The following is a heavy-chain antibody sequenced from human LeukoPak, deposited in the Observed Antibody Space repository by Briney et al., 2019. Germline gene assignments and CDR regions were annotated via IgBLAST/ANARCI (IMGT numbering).Heavy chain of an antibody. CDR2: IHPGVNST. Sequence: GPSVKVSCKASGYTFTNYYMHWVRQAPGQGLEWMGIIHPGVNSTNYAQKFQGRVTMSRDMSTSTVYMELSSLRSEDTAVYYCARDIGSSWYEYYYYYMDVWGKGTTVTVSS. CDR3: ARDIGSSWYEYYYYYMDV. D-gene: IGHD6-13*01. J-gene: IGHJ6*03. V-gene: IGHV1-46*01. CDR1: GYTFTNYY.